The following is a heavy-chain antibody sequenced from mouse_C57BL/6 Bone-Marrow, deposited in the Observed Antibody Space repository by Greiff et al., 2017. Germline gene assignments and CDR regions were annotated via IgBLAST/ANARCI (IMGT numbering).Heavy chain of an antibody. CDR3: ARDTSSYGRFAY. CDR2: ISDGGSYT. J-gene: IGHJ3*01. D-gene: IGHD1-1*01. V-gene: IGHV5-4*01. CDR1: GFTFSSYA. Sequence: EVKLVESGGGLVKPGGSLKLSCAASGFTFSSYAMSWVRQTPEKRLEWVATISDGGSYTYYPDNVKGRFTISRDNAKNNLYLQKSHLKSEDTAMYYCARDTSSYGRFAYWGQGTLVTVSA.